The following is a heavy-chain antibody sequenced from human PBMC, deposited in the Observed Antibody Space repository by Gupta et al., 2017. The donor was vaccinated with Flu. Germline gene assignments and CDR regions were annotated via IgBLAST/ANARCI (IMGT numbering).Heavy chain of an antibody. D-gene: IGHD1-26*01. J-gene: IGHJ6*02. CDR3: ARDHSGSNPPYGMDV. Sequence: APGKGLEWVANIKQDGSEKYYVDSVKGRFTISRDNAKNSLYLQMNSLRAEDTAVYYCARDHSGSNPPYGMDVWGQGTTVTVSS. CDR2: IKQDGSEK. V-gene: IGHV3-7*01.